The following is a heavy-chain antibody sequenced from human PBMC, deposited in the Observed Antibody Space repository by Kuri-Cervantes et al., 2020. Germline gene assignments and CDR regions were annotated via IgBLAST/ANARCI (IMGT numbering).Heavy chain of an antibody. V-gene: IGHV2-70*01. D-gene: IGHD6-19*01. CDR3: ARGVNEWLVDPYFDY. CDR1: GFSLSTSGMC. CDR2: IDWDDDK. Sequence: SGPTLVKPTQTLTLTCTFSGFSLSTSGMCVSWIRQPPGKALEWLALIDWDDDKYYSTSLKARLTISKDTSKNQVVLTMTNMDPVDTATYYCARGVNEWLVDPYFDYWGQGTLVTVSS. J-gene: IGHJ4*02.